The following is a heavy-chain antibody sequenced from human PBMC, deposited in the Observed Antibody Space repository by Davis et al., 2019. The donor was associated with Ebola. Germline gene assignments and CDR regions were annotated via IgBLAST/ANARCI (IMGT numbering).Heavy chain of an antibody. J-gene: IGHJ6*02. CDR1: GGTFSSYA. V-gene: IGHV1-69*04. Sequence: AASVTVSCKASGGTFSSYAISWVRQAPGQGLEWMGRIIPILGIANYAQKFQGRVTITRDTSASTAYMELSSLRSEDTAVYYCARGLRGGMDVWGQGTTVTVSS. CDR2: IIPILGIA. CDR3: ARGLRGGMDV.